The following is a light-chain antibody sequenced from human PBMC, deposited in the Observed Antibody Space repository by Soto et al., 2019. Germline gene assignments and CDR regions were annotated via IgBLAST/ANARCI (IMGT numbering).Light chain of an antibody. V-gene: IGLV2-14*01. Sequence: QSALTQPASVSGSPGQSITIACTGTNRDVGSYNLVSWYQQRPGEAPELIISEVRNRPSGISYRFTGSKSGNTASLTISGLQAEDEADYYYSSYTTTSTLVFGGGTKVTVL. CDR1: NRDVGSYNL. CDR3: SSYTTTSTLV. CDR2: EVR. J-gene: IGLJ3*02.